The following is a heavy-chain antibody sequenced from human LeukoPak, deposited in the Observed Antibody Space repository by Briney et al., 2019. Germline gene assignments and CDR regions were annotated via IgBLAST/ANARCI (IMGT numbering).Heavy chain of an antibody. CDR3: AIDEPNYAPYDFDY. CDR1: RFTFGNAW. J-gene: IGHJ4*02. V-gene: IGHV3-15*01. Sequence: GGSLRLSCAASRFTFGNAWMNWVRQAPGKGLEWVGRIKSKADGETTDYAAPVKGRFTISRDDSNNMVYLQMNSLKIEDTAVYYCAIDEPNYAPYDFDYWGQGTLVTVSS. CDR2: IKSKADGETT. D-gene: IGHD4/OR15-4a*01.